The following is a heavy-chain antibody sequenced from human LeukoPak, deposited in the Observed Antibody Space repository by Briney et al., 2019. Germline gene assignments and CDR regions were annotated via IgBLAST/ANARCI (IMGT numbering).Heavy chain of an antibody. J-gene: IGHJ4*02. V-gene: IGHV4-39*01. CDR2: IYYSGRT. CDR3: ARLSGTSWPHFEY. Sequence: SETLSLTCTVSGVSISSINYYWGWILQPPEKGLEWIGTIYYSGRTWYNPSLKSRLTISVDTSKNQFYLTLNSVTAADTAVYYCARLSGTSWPHFEYWGQGTMVTVSS. CDR1: GVSISSINYY. D-gene: IGHD2-2*01.